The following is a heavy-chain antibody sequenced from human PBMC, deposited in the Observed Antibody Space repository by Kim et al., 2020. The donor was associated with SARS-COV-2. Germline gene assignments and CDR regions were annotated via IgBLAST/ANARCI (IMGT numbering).Heavy chain of an antibody. D-gene: IGHD3-3*01. CDR2: T. V-gene: IGHV3-73*01. Sequence: TSYVASVQGRFTASRDDSKNTAYLHMNSLKTEDTAVYYCVAYDFWTGFPYWGQGTLVTVSS. J-gene: IGHJ4*02. CDR3: VAYDFWTGFPY.